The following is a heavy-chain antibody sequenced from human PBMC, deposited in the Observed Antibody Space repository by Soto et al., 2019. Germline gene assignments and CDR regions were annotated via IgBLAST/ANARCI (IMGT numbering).Heavy chain of an antibody. J-gene: IGHJ4*02. CDR1: GFTFSSYS. CDR3: ARLAYGSGTVHY. CDR2: ISSSSSYI. Sequence: EVQLVESGGGLVKPGGSLRLSCAASGFTFSSYSMNWVRQAPGKGLEWVSSISSSSSYIYYADSVKGRFTISRDNAKNSLYLQMNSLRAEDTAVYYCARLAYGSGTVHYWGQGTLVTVSS. D-gene: IGHD3-10*01. V-gene: IGHV3-21*01.